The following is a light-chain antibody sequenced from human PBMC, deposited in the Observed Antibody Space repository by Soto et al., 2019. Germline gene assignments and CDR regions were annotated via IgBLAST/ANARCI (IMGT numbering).Light chain of an antibody. J-gene: IGKJ2*01. CDR1: QDIIQY. CDR3: QQYDTLPA. Sequence: DIQMTQSPSSLSASVGDRVIITCQASQDIIQYLNLYQQRSGTAPKLLIHGASNLETGVPSRFSGSGSGTDFTFTISSLQPEDIATDYCQQYDTLPAFGQGTKLEI. CDR2: GAS. V-gene: IGKV1-33*01.